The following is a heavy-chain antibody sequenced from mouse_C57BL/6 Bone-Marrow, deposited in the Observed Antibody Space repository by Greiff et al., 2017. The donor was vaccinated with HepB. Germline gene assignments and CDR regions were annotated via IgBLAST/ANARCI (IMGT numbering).Heavy chain of an antibody. Sequence: VQLKESGAELVRPGASVKLSCTASGFNIKDDYMHWVKQRPEQGLEWIGWIDPENGDTEYASKFQGKATITADTSSNTAYLQLSSLTSEDTAVYYCTTDYYGSSWGYFDVWGTGTTVTVSS. D-gene: IGHD1-1*01. CDR1: GFNIKDDY. J-gene: IGHJ1*03. CDR3: TTDYYGSSWGYFDV. V-gene: IGHV14-4*01. CDR2: IDPENGDT.